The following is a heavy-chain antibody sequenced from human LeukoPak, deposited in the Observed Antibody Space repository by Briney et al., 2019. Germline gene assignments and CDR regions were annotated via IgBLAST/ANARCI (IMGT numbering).Heavy chain of an antibody. V-gene: IGHV3-23*01. Sequence: SGGSLRLSCAASGFTFSSYAMSWVRQAPGKGLEWVSAISGSGGSTYYADSVKGRFTISRDNSKNTLYLQMNSLRAEDTAVYYCAKSGYSYGYFDYWGQGTLVTVSS. CDR3: AKSGYSYGYFDY. D-gene: IGHD5-18*01. CDR1: GFTFSSYA. J-gene: IGHJ4*02. CDR2: ISGSGGST.